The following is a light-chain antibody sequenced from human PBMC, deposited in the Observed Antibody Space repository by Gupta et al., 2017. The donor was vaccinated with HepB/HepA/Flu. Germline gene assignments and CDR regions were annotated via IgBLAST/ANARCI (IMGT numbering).Light chain of an antibody. CDR2: AAS. J-gene: IGKJ1*01. V-gene: IGKV1-39*01. Sequence: DIQMTQSPSSLSASVGDRVTITCRASQRISSYLNWYQQKPGKAPKLLIYAASRVKSGVPSRFSGSGYGTDFTLTISSLQPEDFSTYYCQHRDSTPQPFGQGTKVEIK. CDR1: QRISSY. CDR3: QHRDSTPQP.